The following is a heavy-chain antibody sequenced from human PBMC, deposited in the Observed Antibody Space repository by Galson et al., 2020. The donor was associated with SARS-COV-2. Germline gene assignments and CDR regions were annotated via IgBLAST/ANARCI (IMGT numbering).Heavy chain of an antibody. Sequence: ASVKVSCKVSGYTLTELSMHWVRQAPGKGLDWMGGFDPEDGETIYAQKFQGRVTMTEDTSTDTAYMELSSLRSEDTAVYYCATAPPYCSSTSCYVGWFDPWGQGTLVTVSS. CDR2: FDPEDGET. D-gene: IGHD2-2*01. CDR3: ATAPPYCSSTSCYVGWFDP. J-gene: IGHJ5*02. V-gene: IGHV1-24*01. CDR1: GYTLTELS.